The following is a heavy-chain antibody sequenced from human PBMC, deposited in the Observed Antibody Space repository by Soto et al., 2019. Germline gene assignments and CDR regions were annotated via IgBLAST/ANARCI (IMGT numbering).Heavy chain of an antibody. J-gene: IGHJ5*02. CDR2: INHSGST. D-gene: IGHD3-10*01. CDR1: RGSFSAYY. Sequence: PSETLSLTCAVYRGSFSAYYWSWIRQPPGKGLEWIGEINHSGSTNYNPSLKSRVTISVDTSKNQFSLKLSSVTAADTAVFYCARGHRKSAAVSCFDPWGQGTLVTVSS. V-gene: IGHV4-34*01. CDR3: ARGHRKSAAVSCFDP.